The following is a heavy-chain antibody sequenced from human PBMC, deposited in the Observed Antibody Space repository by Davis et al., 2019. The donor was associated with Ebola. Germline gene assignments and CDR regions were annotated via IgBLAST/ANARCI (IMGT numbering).Heavy chain of an antibody. J-gene: IGHJ5*02. D-gene: IGHD6-13*01. CDR3: ARSIASAGYNWFDP. CDR2: INPNSGGT. V-gene: IGHV1-2*04. CDR1: GYTFTGYY. Sequence: ASVKVSCKASGYTFTGYYMHWVRQAPGQGLEWMGWINPNSGGTNYAQKFQGWVTMTRDTSISTAYMELSRLRSDDTAVYSCARSIASAGYNWFDPWGQGTLVTVSS.